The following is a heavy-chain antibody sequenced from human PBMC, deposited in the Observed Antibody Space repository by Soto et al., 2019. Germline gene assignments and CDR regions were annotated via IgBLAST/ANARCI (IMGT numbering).Heavy chain of an antibody. Sequence: SETLSLTCTVAGGSINSYYWSWIRQPPGKGLEWIGYIYYSGSTNYNPSLKSRVTISVDTSKNQFSLKLTSVTAADTAVYYCARDKITGLFDYWGQGTLVTVSS. D-gene: IGHD2-8*02. CDR2: IYYSGST. CDR3: ARDKITGLFDY. V-gene: IGHV4-59*12. J-gene: IGHJ4*02. CDR1: GGSINSYY.